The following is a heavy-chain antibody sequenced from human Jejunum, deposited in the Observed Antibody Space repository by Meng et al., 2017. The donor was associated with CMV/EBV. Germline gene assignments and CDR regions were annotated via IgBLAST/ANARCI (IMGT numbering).Heavy chain of an antibody. J-gene: IGHJ4*02. CDR3: ARGPGASTREGFDY. CDR2: IYATGTI. D-gene: IGHD1-26*01. Sequence: QVQQQEHGHGLRKLSETLSLSCSVSCCTASDECGSWIRQSAGKGLEWIGRIYATGTISYSPSLDSRVTMSLDTSKNQFSLNLRSVTAADTATYYCARGPGASTREGFDYWGLGTLVTVSS. CDR1: CCTASDEC. V-gene: IGHV4-4*07.